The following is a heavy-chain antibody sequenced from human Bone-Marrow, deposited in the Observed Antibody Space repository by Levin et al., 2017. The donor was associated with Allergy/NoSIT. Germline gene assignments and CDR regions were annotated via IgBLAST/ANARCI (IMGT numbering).Heavy chain of an antibody. V-gene: IGHV1-18*01. CDR1: GYTFTSYG. D-gene: IGHD3-10*01. CDR3: ASSIKSQMVRGVDDAFDI. J-gene: IGHJ3*02. CDR2: ISAYNGNT. Sequence: PVASVKVSCKASGYTFTSYGISWVRQAPGQGLEWMGWISAYNGNTNYAQKLQGRVTMTTDTSTSTAYMELRSLRSDDTAVYYCASSIKSQMVRGVDDAFDIWGQGTMVTVSS.